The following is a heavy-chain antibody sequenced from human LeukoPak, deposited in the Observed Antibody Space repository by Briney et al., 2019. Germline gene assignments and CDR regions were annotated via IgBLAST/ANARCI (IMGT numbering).Heavy chain of an antibody. CDR1: GFTFSSYS. J-gene: IGHJ4*02. V-gene: IGHV3-21*01. D-gene: IGHD3-10*01. CDR3: ARLYTIGDPFDY. CDR2: ISSSSSYI. Sequence: GGSLRLSCAASGFTFSSYSMNWVRQAPGKGLEWVSSISSSSSYIYYADSVKGRFTISRDNAKNSLHLQMNSLRAEDTAVYYCARLYTIGDPFDYWGQGTLVTVSS.